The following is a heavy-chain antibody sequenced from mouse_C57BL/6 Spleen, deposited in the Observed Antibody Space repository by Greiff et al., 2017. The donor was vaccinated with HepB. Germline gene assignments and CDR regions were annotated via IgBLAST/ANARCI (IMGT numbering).Heavy chain of an antibody. D-gene: IGHD2-2*01. V-gene: IGHV3-6*01. Sequence: ESGPGLVKPSQSLSLTCSVTGYSITSGYYWNWIRQLPGNKLEWMGYISYDGSNNYNPSLKNRISITRDTSKNQFFLKLNSVTTEDTATYYCARGVTLDYWGQGTTLTVSS. J-gene: IGHJ2*01. CDR1: GYSITSGYY. CDR3: ARGVTLDY. CDR2: ISYDGSN.